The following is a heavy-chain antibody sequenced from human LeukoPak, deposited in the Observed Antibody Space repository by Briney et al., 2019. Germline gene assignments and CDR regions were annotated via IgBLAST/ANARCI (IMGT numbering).Heavy chain of an antibody. J-gene: IGHJ4*02. CDR2: INYSGNT. V-gene: IGHV4-59*01. CDR1: GDSISSYY. D-gene: IGHD4-17*01. CDR3: AREGRQDYVYFDC. Sequence: SETLSLTCTVSGDSISSYYWSWIRQPPGKGLEWMGYINYSGNTNYNPSLKSRVTISVDTSKNQFSLRLTSVTAADTAVYYCAREGRQDYVYFDCWGQGTLVTVSS.